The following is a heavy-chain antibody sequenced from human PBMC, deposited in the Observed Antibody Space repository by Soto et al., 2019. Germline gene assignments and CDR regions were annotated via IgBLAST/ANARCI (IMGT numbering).Heavy chain of an antibody. CDR3: AKEEATTSYYYYGMDV. Sequence: GGSLRLSCAASGFTFSSYGMHWVRQAPGKGLEWVAVISYDGSNKYYADSVKGRFTISRDNSKNTLYLQMNSLRAEDTAVYYCAKEEATTSYYYYGMDVWGQGTTVTVSS. CDR1: GFTFSSYG. V-gene: IGHV3-30*18. J-gene: IGHJ6*02. D-gene: IGHD1-26*01. CDR2: ISYDGSNK.